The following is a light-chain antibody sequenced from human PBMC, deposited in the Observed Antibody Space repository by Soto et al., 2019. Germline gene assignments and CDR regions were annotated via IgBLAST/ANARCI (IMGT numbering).Light chain of an antibody. CDR2: AAS. J-gene: IGKJ1*01. CDR1: QGINTF. Sequence: IQLTQSPSSLSASVGDRVTITCRASQGINTFLAWYQQKPGKAPKLLIYAASTLQSGVPSRFSGSGSGTDFTLTINRLQPDDFATYYCQHYNSFPWTFGQGTKVDIK. CDR3: QHYNSFPWT. V-gene: IGKV1-9*01.